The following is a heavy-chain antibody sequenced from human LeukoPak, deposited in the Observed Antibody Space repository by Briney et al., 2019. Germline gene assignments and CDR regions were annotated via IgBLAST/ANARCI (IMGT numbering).Heavy chain of an antibody. CDR3: ARDYADYVGYFFFDY. V-gene: IGHV3-23*01. CDR2: TSGGGETT. J-gene: IGHJ4*02. Sequence: GGSLRLSCAASGFTFNNYAMNWVRQAPGKGLEWVSSTSGGGETTYYADSAKGRFTISRDNSQNTLYLQMNSLRAEDTAVYYCARDYADYVGYFFFDYWGQGTLVTVSS. D-gene: IGHD4-17*01. CDR1: GFTFNNYA.